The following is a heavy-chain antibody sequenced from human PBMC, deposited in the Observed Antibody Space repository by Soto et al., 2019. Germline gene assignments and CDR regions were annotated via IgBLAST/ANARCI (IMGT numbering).Heavy chain of an antibody. CDR1: GFTFDDNA. J-gene: IGHJ4*02. Sequence: PGGSLRLSCAVSGFTFDDNAMHWVRQAPEKGLEWVSGINWKSDIGYADSVKGRFTISRDNSKNTLYLQMNSLRAEDTAVYYCVMVATQRSESPFDYWGQGTLVTVSS. CDR3: VMVATQRSESPFDY. V-gene: IGHV3-9*01. CDR2: INWKSDI. D-gene: IGHD5-12*01.